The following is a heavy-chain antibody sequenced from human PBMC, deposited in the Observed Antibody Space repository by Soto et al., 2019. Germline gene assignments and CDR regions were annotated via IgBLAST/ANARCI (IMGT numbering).Heavy chain of an antibody. CDR2: ISYDGSNK. J-gene: IGHJ6*02. CDR3: AKDESINDGPEGVAYYYYHGMDV. D-gene: IGHD2-8*01. V-gene: IGHV3-30*18. Sequence: HPGGSLRLSCAASGFPCSSYGMHWVRQAPGKGLEWVAVISYDGSNKYYADSVKGRFTISRDNSKNTLYLQMNSLRAEDTAVYYCAKDESINDGPEGVAYYYYHGMDVWGQGTTVTVSS. CDR1: GFPCSSYG.